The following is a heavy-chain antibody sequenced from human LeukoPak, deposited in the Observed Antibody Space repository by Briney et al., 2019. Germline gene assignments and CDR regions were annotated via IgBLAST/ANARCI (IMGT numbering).Heavy chain of an antibody. CDR2: INQDGSEK. D-gene: IGHD3-3*01. V-gene: IGHV3-7*01. J-gene: IGHJ6*03. CDR1: EFSVGSNY. Sequence: TGGSLRLSCAASEFSVGSNYMSWVRQAPGKGLEWVANINQDGSEKYYVDSVKGRLTISRDNAKNSLYLQMNSLRAEDTAVYYCARDQGFSYYYYYMDVWGKGTTVTVSS. CDR3: ARDQGFSYYYYYMDV.